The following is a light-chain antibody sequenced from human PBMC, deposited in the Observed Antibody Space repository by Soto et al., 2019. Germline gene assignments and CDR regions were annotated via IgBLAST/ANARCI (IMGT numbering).Light chain of an antibody. J-gene: IGKJ4*01. V-gene: IGKV1-27*01. CDR2: TSS. Sequence: DIQMTQSPSSLSASLGDRVTITCRASQGIGNYLAWYQQKPGKVPKLLIYTSSTLQSGVPSRFSGSGSGTDFTLTISNLQPEDVATYYCQKHNAAPLTLGGGTKVDI. CDR3: QKHNAAPLT. CDR1: QGIGNY.